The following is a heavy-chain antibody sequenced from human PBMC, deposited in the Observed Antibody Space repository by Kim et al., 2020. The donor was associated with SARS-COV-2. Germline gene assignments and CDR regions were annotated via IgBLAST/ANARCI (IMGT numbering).Heavy chain of an antibody. CDR1: GGSISSYY. J-gene: IGHJ4*02. D-gene: IGHD6-13*01. CDR3: SSGGGSWKSLGY. Sequence: SETLSLTCTVSGGSISSYYWSWVRQPPGKGLEWIGFTYYSGSTTYNPYPRSRVTITVDTSTTQISLTLISTSVTDTAVDYCSSGGGSWKSLGYWGRGTL. V-gene: IGHV4-59*01. CDR2: TYYSGST.